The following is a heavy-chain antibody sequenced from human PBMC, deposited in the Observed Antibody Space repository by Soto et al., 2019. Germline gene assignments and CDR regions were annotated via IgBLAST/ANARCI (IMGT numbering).Heavy chain of an antibody. Sequence: KTSETLSLTCTVSGGSISSSSYYWGWIRQPPGKGLEWIGSIYYSGSTYYNPSLKSRVTISVDTSKNQFSLKLSSVTAADTAVYYCARLGGIAARPFYYYYGMDVWGQGTTVTVSS. CDR2: IYYSGST. V-gene: IGHV4-39*01. CDR1: GGSISSSSYY. CDR3: ARLGGIAARPFYYYYGMDV. J-gene: IGHJ6*02. D-gene: IGHD6-6*01.